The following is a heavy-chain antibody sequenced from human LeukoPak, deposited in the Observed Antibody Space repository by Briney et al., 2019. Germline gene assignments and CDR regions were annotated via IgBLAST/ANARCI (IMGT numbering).Heavy chain of an antibody. CDR3: ARSRFDSSSWFDY. CDR2: IYHSGTP. V-gene: IGHV4-30-2*02. D-gene: IGHD6-13*01. J-gene: IGHJ4*02. CDR1: GGALSSGGYY. Sequence: SQTLSLTCTVSGGALSSGGYYWTWIRQPPGKGLEWIGNIYHSGTPYYNPSLKSRVTLSVDRSKNQFSLKMTSVTAADTAVYYCARSRFDSSSWFDYWGQGTLVTVSS.